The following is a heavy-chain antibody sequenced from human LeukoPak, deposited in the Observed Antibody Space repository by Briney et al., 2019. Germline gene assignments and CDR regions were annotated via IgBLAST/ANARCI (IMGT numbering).Heavy chain of an antibody. CDR1: GGTFSSYA. CDR2: IIPILGIA. V-gene: IGHV1-69*04. D-gene: IGHD6-19*01. CDR3: ARVAGATYRLVDP. J-gene: IGHJ5*02. Sequence: ASVKVSCKASGGTFSSYAISWVRQAPGQGLEWMGRIIPILGIANYAQKFQGRVTITADKSTSTAYMELSSLRSEDTAVYYCARVAGATYRLVDPWGQGTLVTVSS.